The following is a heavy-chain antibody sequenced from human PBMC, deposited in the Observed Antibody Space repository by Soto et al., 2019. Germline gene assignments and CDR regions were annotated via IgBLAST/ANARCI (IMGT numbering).Heavy chain of an antibody. D-gene: IGHD3-22*01. V-gene: IGHV1-69*01. J-gene: IGHJ3*01. Sequence: QVQLIQSEAEVKKPGSSVRVSCTASGGIFGSHGFSWVRQAPGQRLEWVGGFIPIFRTLTYTEKFQGRVRIAADESTNKVYLDLSSLTSDDTAVYYCVRDRRIYYSDPHDEFVASDYEVWGQGTMVSVSS. CDR3: VRDRRIYYSDPHDEFVASDYEV. CDR2: FIPIFRTL. CDR1: GGIFGSHG.